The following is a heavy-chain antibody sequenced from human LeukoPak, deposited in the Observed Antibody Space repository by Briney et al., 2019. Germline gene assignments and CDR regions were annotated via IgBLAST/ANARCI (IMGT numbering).Heavy chain of an antibody. J-gene: IGHJ5*02. CDR3: VRLIRGATFDP. Sequence: GGSLRLSCAASGFMFSTYYMTWIRQAPGKGLEWVAYISGSGHTIEYADSVKGRFTISRDNAKTSVYLGMNNLTAEDTAVYYCVRLIRGATFDPWGQGALVAVSS. V-gene: IGHV3-11*01. CDR1: GFMFSTYY. CDR2: ISGSGHTI. D-gene: IGHD3-10*01.